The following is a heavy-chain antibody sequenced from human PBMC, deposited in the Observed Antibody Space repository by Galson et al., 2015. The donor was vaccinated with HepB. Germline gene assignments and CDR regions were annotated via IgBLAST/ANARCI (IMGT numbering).Heavy chain of an antibody. J-gene: IGHJ5*02. V-gene: IGHV3-48*01. CDR3: ARDTPYHSLAAPNWFDP. Sequence: SLRLSCAASGFTFSSYSMNWVRQAPGKGLEWVSYISSSSTIYYADSVKGRFTISRDNAKNSLYLQMNSLRAEDTAVYYCARDTPYHSLAAPNWFDPWGQGTLVTVSS. CDR1: GFTFSSYS. D-gene: IGHD6-13*01. CDR2: ISSSSTI.